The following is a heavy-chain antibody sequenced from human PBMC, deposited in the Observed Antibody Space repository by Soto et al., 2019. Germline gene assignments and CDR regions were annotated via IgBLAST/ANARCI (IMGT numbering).Heavy chain of an antibody. Sequence: SETLSLTCTVSGGSVSSGSYYWSWIRQPPGKGLEWIGYIYYSGSTNYNPSLKSRVTISVDTSKNQFSLKLSSVTAADTAVYYCARSSSWPYQLYWGQGTLVTVSS. CDR2: IYYSGST. CDR1: GGSVSSGSYY. J-gene: IGHJ4*02. CDR3: ARSSSWPYQLY. V-gene: IGHV4-61*01. D-gene: IGHD6-13*01.